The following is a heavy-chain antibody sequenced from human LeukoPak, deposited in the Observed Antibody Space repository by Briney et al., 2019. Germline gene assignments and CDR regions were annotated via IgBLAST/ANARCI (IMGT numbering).Heavy chain of an antibody. CDR3: AMRGGSGWSIDY. D-gene: IGHD6-19*01. CDR2: IYYSGST. CDR1: GGSISSSSYY. J-gene: IGHJ4*02. V-gene: IGHV4-39*07. Sequence: SETLSLTCTVSGGSISSSSYYWGWIRQPPGKGLEWIGSIYYSGSTYYNPSLKSRVTISVDTSKNQFSLKLSSVTAADTAVYYCAMRGGSGWSIDYWGQGTLVTVSS.